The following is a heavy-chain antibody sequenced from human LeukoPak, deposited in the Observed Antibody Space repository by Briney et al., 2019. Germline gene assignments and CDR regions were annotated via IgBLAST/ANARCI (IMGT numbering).Heavy chain of an antibody. CDR3: ARILPSYYYDSSGYYPQSFDAFDI. D-gene: IGHD3-22*01. CDR1: GGSISSYY. CDR2: IYTSGST. V-gene: IGHV4-4*07. Sequence: SETLSLTCTVSGGSISSYYWSWIRQPAGKGLEWIGRIYTSGSTNYNPSLKRRVTISVDPSKNQFSLKLSSVTAADTAVYYCARILPSYYYDSSGYYPQSFDAFDIWGQGTMVTVSS. J-gene: IGHJ3*02.